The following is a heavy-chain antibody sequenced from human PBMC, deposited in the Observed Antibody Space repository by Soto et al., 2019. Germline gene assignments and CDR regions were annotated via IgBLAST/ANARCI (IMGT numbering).Heavy chain of an antibody. Sequence: ASVKVSCKASGYTFTSYGISWVRQAPGQGLEWMGWISAYNGNTSYAQKLQGGVTMTTDTSTSTAYMELRSLRSDDTAVYYCARGPMITIFGVVSIDWFDPWGQGTLVTVSS. D-gene: IGHD3-3*01. CDR2: ISAYNGNT. CDR3: ARGPMITIFGVVSIDWFDP. V-gene: IGHV1-18*04. CDR1: GYTFTSYG. J-gene: IGHJ5*02.